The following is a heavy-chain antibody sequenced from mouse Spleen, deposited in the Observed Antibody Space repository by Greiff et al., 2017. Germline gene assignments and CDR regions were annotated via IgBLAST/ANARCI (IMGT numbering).Heavy chain of an antibody. J-gene: IGHJ2*01. CDR2: IDPSDSYT. Sequence: QVQLQQPGAELVMPGASVKLSCKASGYTFTSYWMHWVKQRPGQGLEWIGEIDPSDSYTNYNQKFKGKATLTVDKSSSTAYMQLSSLTSEDSAVYYCARGDPTFDYWGQGTTLTVSS. CDR3: ARGDPTFDY. CDR1: GYTFTSYW. V-gene: IGHV1-69*01. D-gene: IGHD1-1*01.